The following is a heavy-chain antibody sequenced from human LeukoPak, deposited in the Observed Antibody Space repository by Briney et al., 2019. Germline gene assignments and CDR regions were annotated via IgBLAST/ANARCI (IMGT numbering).Heavy chain of an antibody. CDR1: GFTFTSSA. CDR2: IVVGSGNT. V-gene: IGHV1-58*02. J-gene: IGHJ4*02. CDR3: AADNPRLPRDFDY. Sequence: TSVKVSCKASGFTFTSSAMQWVRQARGQRLEWIGWIVVGSGNTNYAQKLQERVTITRDMSTSTAYMELSSLRSEDTAVYYCAADNPRLPRDFDYWGQGTLVTVFS. D-gene: IGHD5-12*01.